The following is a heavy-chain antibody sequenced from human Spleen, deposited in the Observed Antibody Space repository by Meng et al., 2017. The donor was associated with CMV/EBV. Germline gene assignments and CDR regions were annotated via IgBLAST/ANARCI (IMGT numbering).Heavy chain of an antibody. CDR1: GGSISISTW. Sequence: QVQLQDSGPELVKPSGTLSLTCAVSGGSISISTWWSWVRQPPGKGLEWIGEIYHSGGTNYNPSLRGRVTISLDKSKNQFSLTLRSVTAADTAVYYCARDPYATGWAGWGQGTLVTVSS. CDR2: IYHSGGT. D-gene: IGHD6-19*01. J-gene: IGHJ4*02. CDR3: ARDPYATGWAG. V-gene: IGHV4-4*02.